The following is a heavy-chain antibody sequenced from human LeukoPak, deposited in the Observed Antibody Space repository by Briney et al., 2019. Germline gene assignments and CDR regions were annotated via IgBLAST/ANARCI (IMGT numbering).Heavy chain of an antibody. D-gene: IGHD6-6*01. CDR2: TYYRSKWYN. CDR1: GDSFSSNSAA. CDR3: ARTPNRGSSSPLFGMDV. Sequence: SQTLSLTCAISGDSFSSNSAAWNWIRQSPSRGLEWLGRTYYRSKWYNDYAVSVKSRITINPDTSKNQSSLQLNSVTPEDTAVYYCARTPNRGSSSPLFGMDVWGQGTTVTVSS. J-gene: IGHJ6*02. V-gene: IGHV6-1*01.